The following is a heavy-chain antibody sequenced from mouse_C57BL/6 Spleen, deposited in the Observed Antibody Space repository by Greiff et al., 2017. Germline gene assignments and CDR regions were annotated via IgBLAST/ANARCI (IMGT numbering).Heavy chain of an antibody. CDR2: IYPGSGST. D-gene: IGHD1-1*01. J-gene: IGHJ1*03. CDR3: ARGGYYYGSSYEYFDV. Sequence: VQLQQPGAELVKPGASVKMSCKASGYTFTSYWITWVKQRPGQGLEWIGDIYPGSGSTNYNEKFKSKATLTVDQSSSTAYMQLNSLTSEDSAVYYCARGGYYYGSSYEYFDVWGTGTTVTVSS. V-gene: IGHV1-55*01. CDR1: GYTFTSYW.